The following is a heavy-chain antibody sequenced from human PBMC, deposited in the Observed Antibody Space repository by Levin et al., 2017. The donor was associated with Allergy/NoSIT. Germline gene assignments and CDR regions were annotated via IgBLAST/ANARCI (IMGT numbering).Heavy chain of an antibody. D-gene: IGHD2-21*02. CDR2: ISDSGGST. Sequence: GESLKISCAASGFTFKNYALSWVRQAPGKGLEWVSAISDSGGSTYYADSVKGRFTISRDNSKNTLYLQINSLRADDTALYFCAKVSVVVTAIYYFDYWGQGTLVTVSS. V-gene: IGHV3-23*01. CDR1: GFTFKNYA. J-gene: IGHJ4*02. CDR3: AKVSVVVTAIYYFDY.